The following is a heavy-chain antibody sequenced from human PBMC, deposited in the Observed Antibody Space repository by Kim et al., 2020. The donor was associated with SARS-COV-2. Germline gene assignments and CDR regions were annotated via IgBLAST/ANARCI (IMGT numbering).Heavy chain of an antibody. CDR1: GGSISSSSYY. D-gene: IGHD3-22*01. Sequence: SETLSLTCTVSGGSISSSSYYWGWIRQPPGKGLEWIGSIYYSGSTYYNPSLKSRVTISVDTSKNQFSLKLSSVTAADTAVYYCARGRITMIVVPPGDAFDIWGQGTMVTVSS. CDR3: ARGRITMIVVPPGDAFDI. CDR2: IYYSGST. J-gene: IGHJ3*02. V-gene: IGHV4-39*01.